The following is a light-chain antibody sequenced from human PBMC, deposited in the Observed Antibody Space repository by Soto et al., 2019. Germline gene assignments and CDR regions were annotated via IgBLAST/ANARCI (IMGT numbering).Light chain of an antibody. J-gene: IGKJ3*01. CDR2: LGS. CDR1: QSLLHSNGYTY. Sequence: DIVMTQSPLSLPVTPGEPASISCRSSQSLLHSNGYTYLDWYLQKPGQSPQLLIYLGSNRASGVPDRFSGSGSGTDFTLKISRVEAEDVEVYYCMQALQTPFTFGPGTKVDIK. V-gene: IGKV2-28*01. CDR3: MQALQTPFT.